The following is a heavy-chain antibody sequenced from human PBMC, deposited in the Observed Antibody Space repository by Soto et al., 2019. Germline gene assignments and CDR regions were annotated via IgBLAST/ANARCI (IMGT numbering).Heavy chain of an antibody. CDR2: ISSTTNYI. Sequence: EVQLVESGGGLVKPGGSLRLSCAASGFTFTRFSMNWVRQSPVKGLELVSSISSTTNYIYYGDSMKGRFTISRDNAKNSLYLEMNSLRAEDTAVYYCARETEDLTSNFDYWGQGTLVTVSS. CDR1: GFTFTRFS. J-gene: IGHJ4*02. CDR3: ARETEDLTSNFDY. V-gene: IGHV3-21*06.